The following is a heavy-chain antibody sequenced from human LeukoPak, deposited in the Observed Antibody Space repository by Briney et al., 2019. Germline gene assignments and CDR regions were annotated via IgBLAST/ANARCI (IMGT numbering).Heavy chain of an antibody. Sequence: GGSLRLSCAVSGFTFSDYSMNWVRQAPGKGLEWVSSISSSSAYIYYADSVKGRFTISRDNAKNSVCLQMTSLRVEDTATYYCARGSSTSFDTTGYWGQGTPVTVSS. V-gene: IGHV3-21*01. J-gene: IGHJ4*02. CDR3: ARGSSTSFDTTGY. CDR2: ISSSSAYI. CDR1: GFTFSDYS. D-gene: IGHD2/OR15-2a*01.